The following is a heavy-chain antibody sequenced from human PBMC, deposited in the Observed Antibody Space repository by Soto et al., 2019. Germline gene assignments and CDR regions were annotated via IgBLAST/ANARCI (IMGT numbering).Heavy chain of an antibody. V-gene: IGHV4-31*02. J-gene: IGHJ4*02. D-gene: IGHD1-26*01. CDR1: GASTVSHYH. Sequence: QVQLQESGPGLVKPSQTLSLTCSVSGASTVSHYHWTWIRQPPGKGLEWMGYIFNSGTTFYNPSLTSRLSITMDTSGNHFSLELRSVTAADTAVYYCALALGPTTGLDYWGQGTMVTFSS. CDR3: ALALGPTTGLDY. CDR2: IFNSGTT.